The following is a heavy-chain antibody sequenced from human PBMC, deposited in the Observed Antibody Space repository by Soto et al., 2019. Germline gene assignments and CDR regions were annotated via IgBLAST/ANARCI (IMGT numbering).Heavy chain of an antibody. CDR3: AGPYYDFWSGYYDAFDI. V-gene: IGHV3-7*01. J-gene: IGHJ3*02. CDR1: GFTFSSYW. Sequence: GGSLRLSCAASGFTFSSYWMSWVRQAPGKGLEGVPNIKQDGSEKYYVDSVKGRFTISRDNAKNSLYLQMNSLGAEDTAVYYCAGPYYDFWSGYYDAFDIWGQGTMVTVSS. CDR2: IKQDGSEK. D-gene: IGHD3-3*01.